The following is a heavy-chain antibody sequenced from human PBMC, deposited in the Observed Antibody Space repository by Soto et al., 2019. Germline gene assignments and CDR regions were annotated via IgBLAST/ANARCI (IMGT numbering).Heavy chain of an antibody. D-gene: IGHD3-22*01. CDR1: GYTFTSYG. V-gene: IGHV1-18*01. Sequence: QVQLVQSGAEVKKPGASVKVSCKASGYTFTSYGISWVRQAPGQGLEWMGWISAYNGNTNYAQKLQGRVTMTTDTSTSTAYMELRSLRSDDTAVYYCARDKATDSLYYYESSGYRHDAFDIWGQGTMVTVSS. J-gene: IGHJ3*02. CDR2: ISAYNGNT. CDR3: ARDKATDSLYYYESSGYRHDAFDI.